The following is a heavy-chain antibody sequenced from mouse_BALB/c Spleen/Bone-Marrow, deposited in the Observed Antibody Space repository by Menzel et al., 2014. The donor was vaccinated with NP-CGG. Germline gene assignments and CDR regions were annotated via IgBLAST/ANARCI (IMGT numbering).Heavy chain of an antibody. Sequence: VQLVESGPGLVAPSQSLSITCTVSGFSLTSYGVHWVRQPPGKGLEWLGVIWAGGSTNYNSALMSRLSISKDNSKSQVFLKMNSLQTDDTAMYYYARYYGSSQAWFAYWGQGTLVTVSA. J-gene: IGHJ3*01. CDR1: GFSLTSYG. V-gene: IGHV2-9*02. CDR2: IWAGGST. CDR3: ARYYGSSQAWFAY. D-gene: IGHD1-1*01.